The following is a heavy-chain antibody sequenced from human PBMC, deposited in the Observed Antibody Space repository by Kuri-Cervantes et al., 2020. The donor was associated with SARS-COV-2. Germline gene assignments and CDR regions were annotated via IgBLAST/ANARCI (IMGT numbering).Heavy chain of an antibody. J-gene: IGHJ6*02. CDR3: ASWRNFDYGDYANYYYYGMDV. Sequence: GESLKISCAASGFTFSSYAMHWVRQAPGKGLEWVAVISYDGSNKYYADSVKGRFTISRDNSKNTLYLQMNSLRAEDTAVYYCASWRNFDYGDYANYYYYGMDVWGQGTTVTVSS. V-gene: IGHV3-30-3*01. CDR2: ISYDGSNK. D-gene: IGHD4-17*01. CDR1: GFTFSSYA.